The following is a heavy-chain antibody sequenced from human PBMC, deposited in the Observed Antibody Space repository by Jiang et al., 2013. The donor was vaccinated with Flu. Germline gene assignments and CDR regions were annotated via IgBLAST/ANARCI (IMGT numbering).Heavy chain of an antibody. CDR3: ARVGSILCSGGSCYSPNY. Sequence: GAEVKKPGESLRISCKGSGYSFTSYWISWVRQMPGKGLGWMGRIDPSDSYTNYSPSFQGQVTISADKSISTAYLQWSSLKASDTAMYYCARVGSILCSGGSCYSPNYWGQGTLVTVSS. D-gene: IGHD2-15*01. J-gene: IGHJ4*02. CDR1: GYSFTSYW. V-gene: IGHV5-10-1*04. CDR2: IDPSDSYT.